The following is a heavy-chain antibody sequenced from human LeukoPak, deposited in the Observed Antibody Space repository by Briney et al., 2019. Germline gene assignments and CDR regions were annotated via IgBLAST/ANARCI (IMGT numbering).Heavy chain of an antibody. CDR1: GYTFTSYA. CDR3: ARDFSILCPGDP. J-gene: IGHJ5*02. V-gene: IGHV1-3*01. D-gene: IGHD3-3*01. CDR2: INAGNGNT. Sequence: ASVKVSCKASGYTFTSYAMHWGRQAPGQRLEWMGWINAGNGNTEYSQKFQGRVTITRDTSASTAYMELSSLRSEDTAVYYCARDFSILCPGDPWGQGTLVTVSS.